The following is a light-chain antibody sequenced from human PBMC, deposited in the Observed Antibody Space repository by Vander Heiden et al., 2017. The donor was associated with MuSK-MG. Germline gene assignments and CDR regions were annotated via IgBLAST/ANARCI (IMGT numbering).Light chain of an antibody. J-gene: IGLJ2*01. V-gene: IGLV1-47*01. CDR1: NSNIGNNH. Sequence: QSILTQSPSASGTPGQSVTIPCSGSNSNIGNNHVYWYQHLPGAAPKVLIYRNHYRSSGVPDRFSGSKSGTSDSLDISGLRSEDEATYYCAAWDDSLSGVVFGGGTKLTVL. CDR3: AAWDDSLSGVV. CDR2: RNH.